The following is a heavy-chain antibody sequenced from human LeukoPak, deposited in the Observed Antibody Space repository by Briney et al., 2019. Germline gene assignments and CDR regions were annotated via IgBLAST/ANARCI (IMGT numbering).Heavy chain of an antibody. CDR2: IRYDGSNK. V-gene: IGHV3-30*02. Sequence: PGGSLRLSCAASGFTFSTHGMHWVRQAPGKGLEWVAFIRYDGSNKFYADSVKGRFTISRDNSKNTLYLQMNSLRAEDTAVYYCAKSAVRGLPVLGNWGQGTLVTVSS. D-gene: IGHD2-21*02. J-gene: IGHJ4*02. CDR1: GFTFSTHG. CDR3: AKSAVRGLPVLGN.